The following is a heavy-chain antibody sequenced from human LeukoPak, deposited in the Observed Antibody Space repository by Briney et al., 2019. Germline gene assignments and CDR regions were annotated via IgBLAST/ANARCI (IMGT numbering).Heavy chain of an antibody. CDR1: GFTFSSYA. V-gene: IGHV3-23*01. CDR2: ISGSGGST. D-gene: IGHD6-25*01. J-gene: IGHJ3*02. CDR3: AKASSGWKNAFDI. Sequence: GGSLRLSCAASGFTFSSYAMSWVRQAPGKGLEWVSAISGSGGSTYYADSVKGRFTISRDNSKNTLYLQINSLRAEDTAVYYCAKASSGWKNAFDIWGQGTMVTVSS.